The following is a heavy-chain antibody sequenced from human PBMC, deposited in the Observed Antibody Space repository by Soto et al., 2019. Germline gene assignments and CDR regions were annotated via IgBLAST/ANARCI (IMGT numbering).Heavy chain of an antibody. D-gene: IGHD1-26*01. J-gene: IGHJ5*02. CDR3: ASHRYSGSYSYPDCFDP. CDR2: INDSGST. V-gene: IGHV4-39*01. CDR1: GGSFSSSSYN. Sequence: PSETLSLTCTVSGGSFSSSSYNWGWMRQRKGKGREWIGSINDSGSTYYNPSIKSRVTICVDTRKNQYSQKLSSVTAADTAVYYFASHRYSGSYSYPDCFDPWGQGTLVTVSS.